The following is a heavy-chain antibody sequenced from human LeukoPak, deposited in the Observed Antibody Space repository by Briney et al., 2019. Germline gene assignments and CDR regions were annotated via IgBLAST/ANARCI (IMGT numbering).Heavy chain of an antibody. CDR2: INPNSGGT. V-gene: IGHV1-2*02. CDR3: ARVYYDSSGYWDY. Sequence: ASVKVSCKASGYTFTGYYMHWVRQAPGQGLEWMGWINPNSGGTNYAQKFQGRVTMTRDTSISTAYMELSRLRSDDTAVYYCARVYYDSSGYWDYWGQGTLVTVSS. CDR1: GYTFTGYY. J-gene: IGHJ4*02. D-gene: IGHD3-22*01.